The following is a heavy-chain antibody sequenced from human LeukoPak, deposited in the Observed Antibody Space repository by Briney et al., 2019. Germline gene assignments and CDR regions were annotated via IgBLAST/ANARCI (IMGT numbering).Heavy chain of an antibody. V-gene: IGHV1-18*01. Sequence: ASVKVSCKASGYTFTRYGISWVRQAPGQGLEWMGWISAYNGNTNYAQKLQGRVTMTTDTSTSAAYMELRSLRSDDTAVYYCARIRFLEWLLADYYYYMDVWGKGTTVTVSS. CDR1: GYTFTRYG. CDR2: ISAYNGNT. D-gene: IGHD3-3*01. CDR3: ARIRFLEWLLADYYYYMDV. J-gene: IGHJ6*03.